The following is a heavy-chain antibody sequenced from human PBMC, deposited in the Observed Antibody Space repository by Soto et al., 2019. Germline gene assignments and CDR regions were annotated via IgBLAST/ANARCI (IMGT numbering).Heavy chain of an antibody. Sequence: SETLSLTCTVSGGSISSGGYYWSWIRQHPGKGLEWIGYIYYSGSTYYNPSLKSRVTISVDTSKNQFSLKLSSVTAADTAVYYCARVKKPNWFDPWGQGTLVTVSS. CDR2: IYYSGST. CDR1: GGSISSGGYY. D-gene: IGHD3-22*01. J-gene: IGHJ5*02. CDR3: ARVKKPNWFDP. V-gene: IGHV4-31*03.